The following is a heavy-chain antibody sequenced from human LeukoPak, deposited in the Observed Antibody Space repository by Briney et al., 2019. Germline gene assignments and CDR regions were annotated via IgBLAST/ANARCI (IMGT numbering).Heavy chain of an antibody. CDR2: INHSGST. Sequence: PSETLSLTCAVYGGSFSGYYWSWIRQPPGKGLEWIGEINHSGSTNYNPSLKSRVTISVDTSKNQFSLKLSSVTAADTAVYYCARESGSYAGDAFDIWGQGTMVTVSS. CDR1: GGSFSGYY. D-gene: IGHD1-26*01. V-gene: IGHV4-34*01. J-gene: IGHJ3*02. CDR3: ARESGSYAGDAFDI.